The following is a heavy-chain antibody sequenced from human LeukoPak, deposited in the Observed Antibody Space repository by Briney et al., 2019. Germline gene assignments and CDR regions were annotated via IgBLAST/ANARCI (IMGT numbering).Heavy chain of an antibody. J-gene: IGHJ4*02. Sequence: GGSLRLSCAASGVTFSSYGMHWVRQAPGKGLEWVAVIWYDGSNKYYADSVKGRFTISRDNSKNTLYLQMNSLRAEDTAVYYCVRDGSGCSSGYHEGYCGQGTLVTVSS. V-gene: IGHV3-33*01. CDR3: VRDGSGCSSGYHEGY. D-gene: IGHD3-22*01. CDR1: GVTFSSYG. CDR2: IWYDGSNK.